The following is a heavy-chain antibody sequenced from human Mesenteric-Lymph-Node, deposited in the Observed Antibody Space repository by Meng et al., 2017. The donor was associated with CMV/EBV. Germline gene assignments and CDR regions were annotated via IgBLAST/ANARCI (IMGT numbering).Heavy chain of an antibody. CDR2: MYYGGST. J-gene: IGHJ4*02. D-gene: IGHD2-2*01. Sequence: GSLRLSCTVSGGSISSSSYYWGWIRQPPGEALEWIGSMYYGGSTYYNPSLKSRVTISVDTSKNQFSLKLTSVTAADTAVYYCARSMTSSPRGLTDYWGQGTLVTVSS. CDR3: ARSMTSSPRGLTDY. CDR1: GGSISSSSYY. V-gene: IGHV4-39*07.